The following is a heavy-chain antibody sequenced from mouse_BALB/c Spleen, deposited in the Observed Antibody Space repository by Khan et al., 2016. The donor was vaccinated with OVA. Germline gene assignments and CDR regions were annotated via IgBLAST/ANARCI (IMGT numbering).Heavy chain of an antibody. CDR2: IDRNGGST. D-gene: IGHD1-1*02. CDR3: ARSAM. CDR1: RFTISSSG. J-gene: IGHJ2*01. V-gene: IGHV5-6-3*01. Sequence: EVQLVESGGGIVQPGGSLKCSCAASRFTISSSGMPSVSQTPDKSLELVATIDRNGGSTEYQDSIKRQFTISGDNAKNALYLQMRSLTSEDTAMYYCARSAMWGQGTTLTVSS.